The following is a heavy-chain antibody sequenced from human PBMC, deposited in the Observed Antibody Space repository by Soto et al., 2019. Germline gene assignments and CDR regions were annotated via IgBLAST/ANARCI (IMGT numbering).Heavy chain of an antibody. CDR2: IPQDGSNK. Sequence: QVQLVESGGGVVQPGRSLRLSCAASGFSFSSYVMHWVRQAPGKGLEWVAAIPQDGSNKYYADSVKGRFTISRDSSKITLYLQMVSLRAEDTDVYYGARSTVVTSNWFDPWGQGTLVTVS. J-gene: IGHJ5*02. CDR1: GFSFSSYV. CDR3: ARSTVVTSNWFDP. V-gene: IGHV3-30-3*01. D-gene: IGHD2-21*02.